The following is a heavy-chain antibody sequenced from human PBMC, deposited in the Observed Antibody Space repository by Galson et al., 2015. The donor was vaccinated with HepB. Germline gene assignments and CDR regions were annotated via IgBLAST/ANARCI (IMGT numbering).Heavy chain of an antibody. V-gene: IGHV3-23*01. CDR3: TKEPVHGDYDSWENYYFDC. D-gene: IGHD3-3*01. CDR2: ISGSGGRT. CDR1: GFTFSSYA. Sequence: SLRLSCAASGFTFSSYAMNWVRQAPGKGLEWVSGISGSGGRTYDADSVKGRFTISRDNSKNTLFVQMNSLRVEDTAVYYCTKEPVHGDYDSWENYYFDCLGQGTLV. J-gene: IGHJ4*02.